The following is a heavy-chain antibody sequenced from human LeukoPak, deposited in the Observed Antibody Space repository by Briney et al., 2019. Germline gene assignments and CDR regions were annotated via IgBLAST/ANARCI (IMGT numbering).Heavy chain of an antibody. J-gene: IGHJ3*01. CDR1: GFTFTKDW. CDR2: IKSKTDAETT. D-gene: IGHD2-2*01. V-gene: IGHV3-15*01. CDR3: ATERYCSSSTCPNAFEA. Sequence: GGSLRLSCAASGFTFTKDWMSWVRQAPGKGPEWVGRIKSKTDAETTDYAAPVKGRFTISRDDSKNTLFLQMNSLKTEDTAVYYCATERYCSSSTCPNAFEAWGQGTMVTVSS.